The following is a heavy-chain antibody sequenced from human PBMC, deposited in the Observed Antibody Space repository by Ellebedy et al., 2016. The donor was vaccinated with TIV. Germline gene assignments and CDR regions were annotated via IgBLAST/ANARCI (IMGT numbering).Heavy chain of an antibody. Sequence: GESLKISCAASGFTVSSNYMSWVRQAPGKGLEWVSVIYSGGSTYYADSVKGRFTISRDNSKHTLYLQMNSLRAEDTAVYYCAKSTSGWWVFDYWGQGTLVTVSS. D-gene: IGHD6-19*01. CDR3: AKSTSGWWVFDY. CDR1: GFTVSSNY. V-gene: IGHV3-66*01. CDR2: IYSGGST. J-gene: IGHJ4*02.